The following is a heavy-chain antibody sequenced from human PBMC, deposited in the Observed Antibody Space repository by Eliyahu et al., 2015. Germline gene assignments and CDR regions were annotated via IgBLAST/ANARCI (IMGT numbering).Heavy chain of an antibody. J-gene: IGHJ3*02. D-gene: IGHD3-10*01. CDR2: IGQDGSEK. CDR3: ARDRRWFGEFLPPDAFDI. V-gene: IGHV3-7*04. Sequence: KLVESGGGLVQPGGSLRPSCVXSGFTFXXXWXNWVRQAPGKGLEWVXNIGQDGSEKYYVDSVKGRFTISRDNAKNSLYVQLSSLRAEDTAVYYCARDRRWFGEFLPPDAFDIWGQGTVVVVSS. CDR1: GFTFXXXW.